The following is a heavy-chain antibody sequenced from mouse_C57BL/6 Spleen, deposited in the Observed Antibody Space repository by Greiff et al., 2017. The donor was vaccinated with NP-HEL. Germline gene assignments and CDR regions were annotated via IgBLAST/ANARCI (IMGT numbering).Heavy chain of an antibody. CDR3: ARDYGSSRYYAMDY. D-gene: IGHD1-1*01. J-gene: IGHJ4*01. Sequence: QVQLKQSGPELVKPGASVKISCKASGYAFSSSWMNWVKQRPGKGLEWIGRIYPGDGDTNYNGKFKGKATLTADKSSSTAYIQLSSLTSEDSAVYFCARDYGSSRYYAMDYWGQGTSVTVSS. CDR2: IYPGDGDT. V-gene: IGHV1-82*01. CDR1: GYAFSSSW.